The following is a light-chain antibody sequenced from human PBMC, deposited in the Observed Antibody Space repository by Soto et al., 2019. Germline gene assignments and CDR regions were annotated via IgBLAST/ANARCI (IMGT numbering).Light chain of an antibody. CDR3: SSYAGSDTYV. CDR2: DVD. J-gene: IGLJ1*01. Sequence: QSVLTQPPSASGSPGQSVTISCTGTSSDVGAYNYVSWYQQHPGKAPKLMIYDVDKWPSGVPDRFSGSKSGNTASLTVSGLQAEDEADYYCSSYAGSDTYVFGTGTKVTVL. V-gene: IGLV2-8*01. CDR1: SSDVGAYNY.